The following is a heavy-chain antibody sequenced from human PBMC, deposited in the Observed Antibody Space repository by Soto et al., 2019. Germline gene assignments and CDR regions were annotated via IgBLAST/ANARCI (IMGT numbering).Heavy chain of an antibody. CDR3: ATDRRYSGYDGHYYYYGMDV. D-gene: IGHD5-12*01. V-gene: IGHV1-24*01. CDR2: FDPEDGET. CDR1: GYTLTELS. Sequence: GASVKVSCKVSGYTLTELSMHWVRQAPGKGLEWMGGFDPEDGETIYAQKFQGRVTMTEDTSTDTAYMELSSLRSEDTAVYYCATDRRYSGYDGHYYYYGMDVWGQGTTVTVSS. J-gene: IGHJ6*02.